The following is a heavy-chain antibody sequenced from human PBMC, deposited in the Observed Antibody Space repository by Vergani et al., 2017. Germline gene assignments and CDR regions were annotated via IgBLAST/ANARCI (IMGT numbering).Heavy chain of an antibody. CDR3: ARDVDLSSGWSISFYYYYGMDV. D-gene: IGHD6-19*01. Sequence: QVQLVQSGAEVKKPGASVKVSCKASGYTFTSYGISWVRQAPGQGLEWMGWINTNTGNPTYAQGFTGRFVFSLDTSVSTAYLQISSLKAEDTAVYYCARDVDLSSGWSISFYYYYGMDVWGQGTTVTVSS. CDR2: INTNTGNP. CDR1: GYTFTSYG. V-gene: IGHV7-4-1*02. J-gene: IGHJ6*02.